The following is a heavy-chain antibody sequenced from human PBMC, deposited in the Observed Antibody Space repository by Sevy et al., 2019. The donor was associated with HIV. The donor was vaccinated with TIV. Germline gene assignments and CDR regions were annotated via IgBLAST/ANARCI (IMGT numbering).Heavy chain of an antibody. Sequence: SETLSLTCTVSGGSIRTYYWSWIRQPPGKGLEWIGYIYYSGSTKYNPSVKSRVTISVDTSKNQFSLRLSSVTAADTAVYYCARQLESCGSFYYFDSWGQGTLVTVSS. J-gene: IGHJ4*02. CDR2: IYYSGST. CDR1: GGSIRTYY. D-gene: IGHD3-3*01. V-gene: IGHV4-59*08. CDR3: ARQLESCGSFYYFDS.